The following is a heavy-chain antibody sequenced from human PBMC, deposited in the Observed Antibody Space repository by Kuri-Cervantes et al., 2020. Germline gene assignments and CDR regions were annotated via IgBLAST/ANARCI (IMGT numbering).Heavy chain of an antibody. J-gene: IGHJ5*02. Sequence: GESLKISCAASGFTFSSYGMHWVRQAPGKGLEWVAVIWYDGSNKYYADSVKGRFTISRDNAKNSLYLQMNSLRDEDTAVYYCARTRAITIFGVVIRRWFDPWGQGTLVTVSS. CDR2: IWYDGSNK. CDR1: GFTFSSYG. V-gene: IGHV3-33*01. D-gene: IGHD3-3*01. CDR3: ARTRAITIFGVVIRRWFDP.